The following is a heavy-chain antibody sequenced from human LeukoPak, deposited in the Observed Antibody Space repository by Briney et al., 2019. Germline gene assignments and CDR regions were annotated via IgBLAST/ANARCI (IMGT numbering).Heavy chain of an antibody. CDR1: GFTFRSYW. CDR2: INSDGSST. J-gene: IGHJ6*03. CDR3: ARDRPPAVMDV. V-gene: IGHV3-74*01. Sequence: PGGSPRLSCAASGFTFRSYWMHWVRQAPGKGLVWVSRINSDGSSTNYADSVKGRFTISRDNAKNTLYLQINSLRAEDTAVYYCARDRPPAVMDVWGKGTTVTVSS.